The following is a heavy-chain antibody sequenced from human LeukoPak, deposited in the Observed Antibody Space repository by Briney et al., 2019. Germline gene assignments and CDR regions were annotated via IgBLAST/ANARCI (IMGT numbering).Heavy chain of an antibody. CDR3: ARGDFWSGYYNHYYYYMDA. CDR1: GGSFSTYA. CDR2: VIPLLGTP. J-gene: IGHJ6*03. V-gene: IGHV1-69*04. D-gene: IGHD3-3*01. Sequence: SVKLSCQASGGSFSTYAISWMRQAPGPGLEWMGMVIPLLGTPIYAQEFQGRVTINADKSTGTTYLELSSLRSDDTAVYYCARGDFWSGYYNHYYYYMDAWGKGTTVTVSS.